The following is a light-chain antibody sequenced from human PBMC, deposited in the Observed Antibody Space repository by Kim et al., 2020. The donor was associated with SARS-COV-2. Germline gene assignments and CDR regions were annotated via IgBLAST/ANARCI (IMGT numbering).Light chain of an antibody. CDR2: ATS. J-gene: IGKJ1*01. V-gene: IGKV1-27*01. CDR1: QVIAHY. Sequence: DIQMTQSPSSLSASVGDRVTITCRASQVIAHYLAWYQQKPGRVPKLLISATSALQSGVPSRFSGSGSGTDFTLTISSFQPDDFATYYCQQYDNAPWTFGQGTKV. CDR3: QQYDNAPWT.